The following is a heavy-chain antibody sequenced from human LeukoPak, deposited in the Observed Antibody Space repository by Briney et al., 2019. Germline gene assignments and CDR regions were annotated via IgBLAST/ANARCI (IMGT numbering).Heavy chain of an antibody. CDR3: AGRAGDWFHFDY. D-gene: IGHD7-27*01. CDR1: GFTFSSYG. CDR2: ISYDGSNK. Sequence: PGGSLRLSCAASGFTFSSYGMHWVREAPGKGLVWVAVISYDGSNKYYADSVKGRFTISRDNSKNTLYLQMNSLRAEDTAVYYCAGRAGDWFHFDYWGQGTLVTVSS. V-gene: IGHV3-30*03. J-gene: IGHJ4*02.